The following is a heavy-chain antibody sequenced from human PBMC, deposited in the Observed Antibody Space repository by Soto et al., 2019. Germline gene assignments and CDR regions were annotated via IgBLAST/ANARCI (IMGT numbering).Heavy chain of an antibody. CDR3: AKDGLRMKYFQH. CDR1: GFTFSGYW. Sequence: GGSLRLSCAASGFTFSGYWMHWVRQAPGKGLEWVSAISSSGGSTSYADSVKGRFTISRDNSKNTLYLQMNSLRAEDTAVYYCAKDGLRMKYFQHWGQGTLVTVS. CDR2: ISSSGGST. V-gene: IGHV3-23*01. D-gene: IGHD4-17*01. J-gene: IGHJ1*01.